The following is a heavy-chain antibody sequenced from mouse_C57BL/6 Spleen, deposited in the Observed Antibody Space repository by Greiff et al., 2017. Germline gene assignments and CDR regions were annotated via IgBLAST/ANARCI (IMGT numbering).Heavy chain of an antibody. Sequence: EVHLVESGGGLVKPGGSLKLSCAASGFTFSDYGMHWVRQAPEKGLEWVAYISSGSSTIYYADTVKGRFTISRDNAKNTLFLQMTSLRSEDTAMYYCASSYDYDGYYAMDYWGQGTSVTVSS. V-gene: IGHV5-17*01. D-gene: IGHD2-4*01. CDR2: ISSGSSTI. CDR1: GFTFSDYG. CDR3: ASSYDYDGYYAMDY. J-gene: IGHJ4*01.